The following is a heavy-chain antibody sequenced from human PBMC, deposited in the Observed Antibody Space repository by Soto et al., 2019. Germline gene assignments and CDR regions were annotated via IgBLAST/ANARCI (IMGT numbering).Heavy chain of an antibody. V-gene: IGHV1-69*04. D-gene: IGHD1-1*01. Sequence: QVQLVQSGSEVKKPGSSVKVSCKTSGGTLSSLAISWVRQAPGQGLEWVGTFIPVVAMAKYGQKFQGRVTITADHSTNTRFMELSSLRHDDTAIYYCANVDDNYFYYVMDVFGQGTTVTVS. CDR3: ANVDDNYFYYVMDV. CDR2: FIPVVAMA. CDR1: GGTLSSLA. J-gene: IGHJ6*02.